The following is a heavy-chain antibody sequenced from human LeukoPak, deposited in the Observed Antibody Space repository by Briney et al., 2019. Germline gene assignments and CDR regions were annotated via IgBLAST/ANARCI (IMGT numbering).Heavy chain of an antibody. CDR2: IDPSDSDT. CDR1: GYSFTSYW. Sequence: GESLSISCKASGYSFTSYWISWLRQMPGKGLEWMGRIDPSDSDTNYSPSFQGHVTISADKSISTVYLQWSSLKASDTAMYYCARHGGNGEKVDYYFEYWGQGTLVTVSS. CDR3: ARHGGNGEKVDYYFEY. D-gene: IGHD3-16*01. V-gene: IGHV5-10-1*01. J-gene: IGHJ4*02.